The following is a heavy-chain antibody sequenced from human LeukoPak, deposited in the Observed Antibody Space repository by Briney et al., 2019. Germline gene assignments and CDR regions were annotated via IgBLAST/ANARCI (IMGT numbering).Heavy chain of an antibody. J-gene: IGHJ4*02. CDR1: GFTVSSNY. D-gene: IGHD3-9*01. Sequence: GGSLRLSCAASGFTVSSNYMSWVRQAPGKGLEWVSVIYSGGSTYYADSVKGRFTISRDNSKNTLYLQMNSLRAEDTAVYYCARNAYDILTGYYRSYYFDYWGQGTRVTVSS. V-gene: IGHV3-53*01. CDR2: IYSGGST. CDR3: ARNAYDILTGYYRSYYFDY.